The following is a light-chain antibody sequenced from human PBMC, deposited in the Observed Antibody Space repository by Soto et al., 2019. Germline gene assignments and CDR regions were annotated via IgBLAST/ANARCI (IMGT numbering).Light chain of an antibody. CDR3: MQALQSYYT. V-gene: IGKV2-28*01. Sequence: DIVMTQSPLSLPVTPGEPASISCRSSQSLLHSNGYNYLDWYLQKPGQSPQVLIYLGSNRASGVPYRFSGSGSGTDFTLKISRVEAGDVGVYFCMQALQSYYTFGGGTKVEIK. J-gene: IGKJ4*01. CDR1: QSLLHSNGYNY. CDR2: LGS.